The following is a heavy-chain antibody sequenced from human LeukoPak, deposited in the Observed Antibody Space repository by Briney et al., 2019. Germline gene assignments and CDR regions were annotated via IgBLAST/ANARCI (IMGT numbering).Heavy chain of an antibody. CDR3: AREGEVAAAGTFRH. V-gene: IGHV4-30-4*08. CDR2: IYCSGSS. CDR1: GGAICGGDYS. J-gene: IGHJ4*02. D-gene: IGHD6-13*01. Sequence: SQTLSLTCTVSGGAICGGDYSWSSIRQPPGKGLGCSGCIYCSGSSYYNPFLKRRVTISVGTSKNRFSLKLSSVTAADTAVYYCAREGEVAAAGTFRHWGQGSLVTVSS.